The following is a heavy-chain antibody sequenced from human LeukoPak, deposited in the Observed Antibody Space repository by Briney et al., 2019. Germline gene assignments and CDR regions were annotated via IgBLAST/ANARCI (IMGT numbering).Heavy chain of an antibody. D-gene: IGHD6-6*01. CDR2: IYHSGST. V-gene: IGHV4-38-2*02. CDR1: GYSISSGYY. CDR3: ARVRSSSEYYYYYMDV. Sequence: SETLSLTCTVSGYSISSGYYWGWIRQPPGKGLEWIGSIYHSGSTYYNPSLKSRVTISVDTSENQFSLKLSSVTAADTAVYYCARVRSSSEYYYYYMDVWGKGTTVTVSS. J-gene: IGHJ6*03.